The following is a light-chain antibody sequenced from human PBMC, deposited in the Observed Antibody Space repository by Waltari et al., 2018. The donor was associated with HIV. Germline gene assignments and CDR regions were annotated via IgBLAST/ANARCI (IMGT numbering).Light chain of an antibody. V-gene: IGLV1-47*01. CDR3: AAWDDSLRGV. CDR2: RNN. J-gene: IGLJ2*01. Sequence: QSVLTQPPSASGTPGQRVTISCSGSSSNIESNYVYWYQHLPGTAPKLLIYRNNQRPSGVPDRFSGSKSGTSAPLAISGLRSEDEAEYYCAAWDDSLRGVFGGGTKLTVL. CDR1: SSNIESNY.